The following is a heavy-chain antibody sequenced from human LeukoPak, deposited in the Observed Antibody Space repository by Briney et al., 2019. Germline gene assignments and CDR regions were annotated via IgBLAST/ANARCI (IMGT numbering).Heavy chain of an antibody. CDR2: ISAYNVNT. J-gene: IGHJ4*02. V-gene: IGHV1-18*01. Sequence: ASVKVSFKASGYTFTIYGISWVRHAPGQGLEWMGWISAYNVNTNDAQKLQGRVTMTTDTSTTTAYMELRSLRSDDTAVYYCARVPVSGPGARFDYWGQGTLVTVSS. CDR1: GYTFTIYG. CDR3: ARVPVSGPGARFDY. D-gene: IGHD4-11*01.